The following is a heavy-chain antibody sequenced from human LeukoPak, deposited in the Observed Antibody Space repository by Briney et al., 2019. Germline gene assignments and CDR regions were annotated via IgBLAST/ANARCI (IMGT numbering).Heavy chain of an antibody. CDR1: GFTFSSYA. V-gene: IGHV3-30-3*01. D-gene: IGHD3-10*01. CDR3: ARQSFGSGLDY. J-gene: IGHJ4*02. Sequence: PGRSLRLSCAASGFTFSSYAMHWVRQAPGKGLEWVAVISYDGSNKYYADSVKGRFTISRDNSKNTLYLQMNSLRAEDTAVYYCARQSFGSGLDYWGQGTLVTVSS. CDR2: ISYDGSNK.